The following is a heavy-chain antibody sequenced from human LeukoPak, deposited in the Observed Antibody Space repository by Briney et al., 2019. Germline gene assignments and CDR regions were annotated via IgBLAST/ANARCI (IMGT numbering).Heavy chain of an antibody. CDR3: ARRTAYYDTDY. V-gene: IGHV4-34*01. CDR2: INHSGST. J-gene: IGHJ4*02. Sequence: KSSETLSLTCAVYGGSFSGYYWSWIRQPPGKGLEWIGEINHSGSTNYNPSLKSRVTISVDTSKSQFSLKLSSVTAADTAVYYCARRTAYYDTDYWGQGTLVTVSS. CDR1: GGSFSGYY. D-gene: IGHD3-22*01.